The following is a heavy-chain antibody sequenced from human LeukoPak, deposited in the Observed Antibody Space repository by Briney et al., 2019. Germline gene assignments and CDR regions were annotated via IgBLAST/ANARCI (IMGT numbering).Heavy chain of an antibody. CDR3: ARATLDGPKYDILTLVN. CDR2: MYPGDSDI. D-gene: IGHD3-9*01. Sequence: GESLKISCKGSGYGFSSYWIGWVRQMPGKGLECMGMMYPGDSDIRYSPSFQGQVTISADKSITTAYLQWSSLQASDTAMYYCARATLDGPKYDILTLVNWGQGTLVTVSS. CDR1: GYGFSSYW. V-gene: IGHV5-51*01. J-gene: IGHJ4*02.